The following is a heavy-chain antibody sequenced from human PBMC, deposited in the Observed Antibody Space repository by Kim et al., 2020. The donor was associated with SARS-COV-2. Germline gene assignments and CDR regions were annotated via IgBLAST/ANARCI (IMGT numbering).Heavy chain of an antibody. CDR2: TYYRSKWYN. V-gene: IGHV6-1*01. Sequence: SQTLSLTCAISGDSVSSNSAAWHWIRQSPSRGLEWLGRTYYRSKWYNDYAVSVKSRITINPDTSKNQFSLQLNSVTPEDTAVYYCARDQTPKFYYDILTGYLGGGSYYYYGMDVWGQGTTVTVSS. CDR3: ARDQTPKFYYDILTGYLGGGSYYYYGMDV. J-gene: IGHJ6*02. CDR1: GDSVSSNSAA. D-gene: IGHD3-9*01.